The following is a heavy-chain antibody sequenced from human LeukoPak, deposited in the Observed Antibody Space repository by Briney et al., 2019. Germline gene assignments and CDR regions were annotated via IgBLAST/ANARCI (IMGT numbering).Heavy chain of an antibody. CDR2: ISSSGSDI. Sequence: GGSLRLSCAASGFTFSSYSVNWLRQAPGKGLEWVSYISSSGSDIFYADSVKGRFTISRDNAKNSLYLQMNSLRAEDTAVYYCVRGAAYCSSTSCYEGDFDYWGQGTLVTVSS. CDR3: VRGAAYCSSTSCYEGDFDY. D-gene: IGHD2-2*01. V-gene: IGHV3-48*01. J-gene: IGHJ4*02. CDR1: GFTFSSYS.